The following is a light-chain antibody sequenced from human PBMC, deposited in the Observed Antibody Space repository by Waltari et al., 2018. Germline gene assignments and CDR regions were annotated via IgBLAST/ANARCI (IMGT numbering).Light chain of an antibody. J-gene: IGKJ1*01. CDR3: QHYVRLPVT. Sequence: EIVLSPSPGTLSLSPGERFTPSCRASQSVSRALAWYQQKPGQAPRLLIYGASSRATGIPDRFSGSGSGTDFSLTISRLEPEDFAVYYCQHYVRLPVTFGQGTKVEIK. CDR2: GAS. CDR1: QSVSRA. V-gene: IGKV3-20*01.